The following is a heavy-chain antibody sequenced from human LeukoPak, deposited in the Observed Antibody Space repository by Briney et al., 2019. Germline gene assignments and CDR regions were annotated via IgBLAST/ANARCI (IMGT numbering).Heavy chain of an antibody. CDR1: GYTFTDSY. V-gene: IGHV1-2*02. CDR3: ASSFGSSSWYYFDY. D-gene: IGHD6-13*01. CDR2: INTNGGAT. Sequence: GASVKVSCKTSGYTFTDSYMHWVRQAPGQGLEWMGWINTNGGATRYAQKFQGRVTMTRDTSIGTAYMELNRLRFDDTAVYYCASSFGSSSWYYFDYWGQGTLVTVSS. J-gene: IGHJ4*01.